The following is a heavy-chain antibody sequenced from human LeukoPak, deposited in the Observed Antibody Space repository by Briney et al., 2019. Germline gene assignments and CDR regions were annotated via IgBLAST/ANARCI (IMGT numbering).Heavy chain of an antibody. V-gene: IGHV1-8*03. CDR1: GYTFTRYD. D-gene: IGHD4-17*01. J-gene: IGHJ5*02. CDR3: ARDPGPIYGDYEKISWFDP. CDR2: MNPKSGNT. Sequence: ASVKVSCKASGYTFTRYDINWVRQATGQGLEWMGWMNPKSGNTGHAQKFQGRVTITRDTSISTVYLELSSLRSEDTAVYFCARDPGPIYGDYEKISWFDPWGQGTLVTVSS.